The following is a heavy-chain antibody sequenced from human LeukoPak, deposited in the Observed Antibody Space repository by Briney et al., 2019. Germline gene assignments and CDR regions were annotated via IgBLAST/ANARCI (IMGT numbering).Heavy chain of an antibody. CDR2: ISHHASNQ. D-gene: IGHD2-15*01. J-gene: IGHJ4*02. Sequence: GGSLRLSCAASGFTFSNYSMHWVRQAPGKGLEWVAVISHHASNQYYADSVKGRFTISRDNSKNTLYLQMNSLRAEDTAVYYCATQPCSGGSCYLGYWGQGTLVTVSS. CDR3: ATQPCSGGSCYLGY. V-gene: IGHV3-30-3*01. CDR1: GFTFSNYS.